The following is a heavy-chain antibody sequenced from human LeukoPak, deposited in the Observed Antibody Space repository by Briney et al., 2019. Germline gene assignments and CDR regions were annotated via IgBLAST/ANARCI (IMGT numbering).Heavy chain of an antibody. J-gene: IGHJ6*03. CDR1: GGSFSDYS. Sequence: PSETLSLTCAVYGGSFSDYSWSWIRQPPGKGLEWIGEINHSGGTNHNPSLMSRVIMSVDTSKNQFSLKVSSVTAADTAVYYCGVVDYCYSIDDWPRTGLGSYPTKYYYMDVWGKGTTVTVSS. D-gene: IGHD2-15*01. V-gene: IGHV4-34*01. CDR2: INHSGGT. CDR3: GVVDYCYSIDDWPRTGLGSYPTKYYYMDV.